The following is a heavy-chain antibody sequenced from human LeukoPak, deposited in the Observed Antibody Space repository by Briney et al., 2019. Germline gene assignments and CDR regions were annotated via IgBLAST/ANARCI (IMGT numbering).Heavy chain of an antibody. J-gene: IGHJ4*02. CDR2: IYTSGST. Sequence: PSETLSLTCTVSGGSISSYYWSWIRQPAGKGLEWIGRIYTSGSTNYNPSLKSRVTMSVDTSKNQSSPKLSSVTAADTAVYYCARAKSGWYPENNYFDYWGQGTLVTVSS. CDR1: GGSISSYY. V-gene: IGHV4-4*07. CDR3: ARAKSGWYPENNYFDY. D-gene: IGHD6-19*01.